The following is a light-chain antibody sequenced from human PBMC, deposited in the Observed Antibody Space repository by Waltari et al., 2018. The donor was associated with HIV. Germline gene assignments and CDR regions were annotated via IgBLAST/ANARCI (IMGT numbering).Light chain of an antibody. J-gene: IGKJ3*01. V-gene: IGKV3-15*01. CDR2: GAS. CDR1: QSVSRN. CDR3: QQYNDWPRLT. Sequence: EIVMTQSPATLSVSPGERATLSCMASQSVSRNLGWYQQKPGQAPRLLIYGASMRATGIAARFSGSGSGTEFTLTISSLQSEDFAVYYCQQYNDWPRLTFGPGTKVDIK.